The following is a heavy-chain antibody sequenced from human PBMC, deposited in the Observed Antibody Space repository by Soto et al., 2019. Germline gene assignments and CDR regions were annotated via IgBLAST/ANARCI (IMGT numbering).Heavy chain of an antibody. D-gene: IGHD4-4*01. CDR1: GFTFSSYS. Sequence: GGSLRLSCAASGFTFSSYSLSWLRQAPGKGLEWVSGISGNGQTTHYRDSVKGRFTISRDNFRNTLYLQVNSLRAEDTAIYFCAKSRGDSWTTYFFDYWGQGALVTVSS. CDR2: ISGNGQTT. V-gene: IGHV3-23*01. CDR3: AKSRGDSWTTYFFDY. J-gene: IGHJ4*02.